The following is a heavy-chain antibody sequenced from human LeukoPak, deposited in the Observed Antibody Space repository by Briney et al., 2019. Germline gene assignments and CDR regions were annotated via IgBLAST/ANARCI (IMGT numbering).Heavy chain of an antibody. D-gene: IGHD3-3*01. Sequence: ASVKVSCKASGYTFTGYYMHWVRQAPGQGLEWMGWINPNSGGTNYAQKFQGRVTMTRDTSISTAYMELSRLRSDDTAVYYCARDVDYDFWSGYYGDAFDIWGQGTMVTVSS. CDR2: INPNSGGT. J-gene: IGHJ3*02. CDR1: GYTFTGYY. CDR3: ARDVDYDFWSGYYGDAFDI. V-gene: IGHV1-2*02.